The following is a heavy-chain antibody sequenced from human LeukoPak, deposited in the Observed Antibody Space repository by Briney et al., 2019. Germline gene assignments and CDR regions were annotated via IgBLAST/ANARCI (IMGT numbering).Heavy chain of an antibody. CDR3: ARTLEVALPYRTYWDPDY. D-gene: IGHD2-2*01. Sequence: PGGSLRLSCAASGLTFSSYSMNWVRQAPGKGLEWVSYISSSSSTIYYADSVKGRFTISRDNAKNSLYLQMNSLRAEDTAVYYCARTLEVALPYRTYWDPDYWGQGTLVTVSS. J-gene: IGHJ4*02. CDR2: ISSSSSTI. V-gene: IGHV3-48*01. CDR1: GLTFSSYS.